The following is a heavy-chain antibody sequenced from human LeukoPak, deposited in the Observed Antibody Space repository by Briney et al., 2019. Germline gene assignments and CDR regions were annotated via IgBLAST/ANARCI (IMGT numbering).Heavy chain of an antibody. J-gene: IGHJ4*02. D-gene: IGHD3-3*01. CDR3: ARTHKPSDFWSGYYSY. Sequence: GESLKISCKGSGYSFTSYWIGWVRQMPGKGLEWMGIIYPGDSDTRYSPSFQGQVTISADKSISSAYLQWSSLKASDTAMYYCARTHKPSDFWSGYYSYWGQGTLVTVSS. CDR2: IYPGDSDT. V-gene: IGHV5-51*01. CDR1: GYSFTSYW.